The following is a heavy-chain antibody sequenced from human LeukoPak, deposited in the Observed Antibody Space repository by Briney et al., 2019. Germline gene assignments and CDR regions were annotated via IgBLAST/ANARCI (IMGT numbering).Heavy chain of an antibody. CDR2: IKQDGSEK. CDR3: ARGPKKGQLARGYYFDY. J-gene: IGHJ4*02. D-gene: IGHD6-13*01. V-gene: IGHV3-7*01. Sequence: GGSLRLSCAASGFTFSSYWMSWVRQAPGKGLEWVANIKQDGSEKDYVDSVKGRFTISRDNAKNSLYLQMNSLRAEDTAVYYCARGPKKGQLARGYYFDYWGQGTLVTVSS. CDR1: GFTFSSYW.